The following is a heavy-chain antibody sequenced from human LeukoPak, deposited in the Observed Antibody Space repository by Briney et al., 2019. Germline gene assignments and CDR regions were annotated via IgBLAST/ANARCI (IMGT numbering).Heavy chain of an antibody. Sequence: GGSLRLSCAASGFTFSDHYMSWIRQAPGKGLEWVSYISSSSSNTNYADSVKGRFTISRDNAKNSLSLQMNSLRAEDTAVYFCARSLSAYTPLAVDYWGQGTLVTVSS. D-gene: IGHD5-18*01. CDR3: ARSLSAYTPLAVDY. CDR2: ISSSSSNT. V-gene: IGHV3-11*03. J-gene: IGHJ4*02. CDR1: GFTFSDHY.